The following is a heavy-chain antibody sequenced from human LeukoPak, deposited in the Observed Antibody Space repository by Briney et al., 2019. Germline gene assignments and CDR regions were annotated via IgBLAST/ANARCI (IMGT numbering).Heavy chain of an antibody. D-gene: IGHD6-13*01. CDR1: GGSISSYY. CDR3: AREGALAAGRNY. Sequence: PSGTLSLTCTVSGGSISSYYWSWIRQPPGKGLEWIGYIYYSGSTNYNPSLKSRVTISVDTSKDQFSLKLSSVTAAGTAVYYCAREGALAAGRNYWGQGTLVTVST. V-gene: IGHV4-59*12. J-gene: IGHJ4*02. CDR2: IYYSGST.